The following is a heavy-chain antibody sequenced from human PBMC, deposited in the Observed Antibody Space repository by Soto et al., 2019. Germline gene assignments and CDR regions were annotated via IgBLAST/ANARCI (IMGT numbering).Heavy chain of an antibody. CDR1: GYTFTSYY. CDR2: INPSGGST. V-gene: IGHV1-46*01. CDR3: VREGGTMATIDY. D-gene: IGHD1-7*01. Sequence: QVQLVQSGAEVKKPGASVKVSCKASGYTFTSYYMHWVRQAPGQGLEWMGIINPSGGSTSYAQKFQGRVTMTRDTSTSTVYMELSSLRSEDTAVYYCVREGGTMATIDYWGQGTLVTVSS. J-gene: IGHJ4*02.